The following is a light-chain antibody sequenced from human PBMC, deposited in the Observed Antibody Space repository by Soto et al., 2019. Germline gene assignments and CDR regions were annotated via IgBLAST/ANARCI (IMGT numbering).Light chain of an antibody. Sequence: ALTQPASVSGSPGQSITISCTGTSSDVGNYDYVSWYQQHPGKVPKLMIYDVSNRPSGVSNRFSGSKSGNTASLTISGLQAEDEADSSCISFTTRATYVFGTGTKVTDL. CDR1: SSDVGNYDY. CDR3: ISFTTRATYV. CDR2: DVS. V-gene: IGLV2-14*01. J-gene: IGLJ1*01.